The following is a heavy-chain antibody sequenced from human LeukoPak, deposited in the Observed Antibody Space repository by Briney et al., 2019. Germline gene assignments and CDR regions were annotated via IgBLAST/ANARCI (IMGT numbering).Heavy chain of an antibody. CDR2: IIPILGIA. CDR1: GYTFTAYY. J-gene: IGHJ4*02. V-gene: IGHV1-69*02. Sequence: SVKVSCKASGYTFTAYYLHWVRQAPGQGLEWMGRIIPILGIANYAQKFQGRVTITADKSTSTAYMELSSLRSEDTAVYYCASPPTQWELSFDYWGQGTLVTVSS. D-gene: IGHD1-26*01. CDR3: ASPPTQWELSFDY.